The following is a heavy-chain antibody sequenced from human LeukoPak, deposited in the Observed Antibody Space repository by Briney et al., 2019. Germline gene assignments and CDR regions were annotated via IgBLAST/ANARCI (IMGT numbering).Heavy chain of an antibody. CDR3: ARNSYYYDSSGFRYYFDY. CDR2: IHYSGST. V-gene: IGHV4-39*01. D-gene: IGHD3-22*01. CDR1: GGSISSSSYY. Sequence: SETLSLTCTVSGGSISSSSYYWAWIRQPPGKGLEWIGSIHYSGSTYYNPSLQSRVTISIDTSKNQFSLKLSSVTAADTAVYYCARNSYYYDSSGFRYYFDYWGQGTLVTVSS. J-gene: IGHJ4*02.